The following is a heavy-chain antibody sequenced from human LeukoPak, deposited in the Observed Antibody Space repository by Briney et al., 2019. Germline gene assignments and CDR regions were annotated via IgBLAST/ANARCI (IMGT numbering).Heavy chain of an antibody. V-gene: IGHV3-23*01. D-gene: IGHD2-21*02. CDR3: AKDERGHCGGDCYVN. CDR1: GFTFSSFV. J-gene: IGHJ4*02. Sequence: GGSLRLSCAVSGFTFSSFVMSWVRQAPGKGLEWVSQISGNGTTTYYADSVRGRFTISRDNSKNMLYLQMDSLRAEDTALYYCAKDERGHCGGDCYVNWGQGHLVTVSS. CDR2: ISGNGTTT.